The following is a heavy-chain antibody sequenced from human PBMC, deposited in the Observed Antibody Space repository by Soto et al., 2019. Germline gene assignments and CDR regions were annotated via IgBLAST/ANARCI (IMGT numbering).Heavy chain of an antibody. CDR2: IYYSGST. Sequence: SETLSLTCTVSGGSISSSSYYWGWIRQPPGKGLEWIVSIYYSGSTYYNPSLKSRVTISVDTSKNQFSLTLSSVTAADTAVYYCARHKEVTTAPPYYYYYMDVWGKGTTVTVSS. D-gene: IGHD4-17*01. CDR1: GGSISSSSYY. CDR3: ARHKEVTTAPPYYYYYMDV. V-gene: IGHV4-39*01. J-gene: IGHJ6*03.